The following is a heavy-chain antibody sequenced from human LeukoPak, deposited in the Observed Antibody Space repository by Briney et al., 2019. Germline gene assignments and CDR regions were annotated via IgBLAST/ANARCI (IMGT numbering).Heavy chain of an antibody. D-gene: IGHD3-22*01. Sequence: GGSLKISCRGSGYSFTSYWSGWVLQMPGKGVEWMGIIYPGDSDTRYCPSFQGQVIISADKSISTAFLQWSSLKASDTAMYYCARLAYYYDSSGYLGYWGQGTLVTVSS. J-gene: IGHJ4*02. CDR3: ARLAYYYDSSGYLGY. CDR1: GYSFTSYW. V-gene: IGHV5-51*01. CDR2: IYPGDSDT.